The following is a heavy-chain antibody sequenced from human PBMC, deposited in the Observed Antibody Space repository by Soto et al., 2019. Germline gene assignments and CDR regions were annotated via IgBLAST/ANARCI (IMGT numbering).Heavy chain of an antibody. V-gene: IGHV3-23*01. Sequence: GSLRLSCAAARITFSSCAMSCVHHAPGKGPAWVSAIRGSGGSTYDSDSVTGGLTNPSDNSTNTLYLQTNRLRAEDPAVYYCAEEASGDYVSRGNDWGQGTLVTVSS. CDR1: RITFSSCA. D-gene: IGHD4-17*01. CDR2: IRGSGGST. CDR3: AEEASGDYVSRGND. J-gene: IGHJ4*02.